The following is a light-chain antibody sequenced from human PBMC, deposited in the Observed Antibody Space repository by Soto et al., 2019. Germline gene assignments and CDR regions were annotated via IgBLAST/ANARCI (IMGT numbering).Light chain of an antibody. CDR2: DVN. J-gene: IGLJ1*01. V-gene: IGLV2-14*03. CDR1: SSDVGGYNY. CDR3: SSSTTSATLHV. Sequence: QSALTQPASVSGSPGQSITISCTGTSSDVGGYNYVSWYQQYPGKAPKLMIYDVNNRPSGVSNRFSGSKSGNTASLTISGLQTEDEADYYCSSSTTSATLHVFGTGTKVTVL.